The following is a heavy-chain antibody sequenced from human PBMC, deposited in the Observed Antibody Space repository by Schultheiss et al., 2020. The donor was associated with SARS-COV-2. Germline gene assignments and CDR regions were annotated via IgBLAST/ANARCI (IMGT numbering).Heavy chain of an antibody. V-gene: IGHV4-34*01. CDR1: GGSFSGYY. CDR3: ARDGYSGYGDAFDI. D-gene: IGHD5-12*01. Sequence: SQTLSLTCAVYGGSFSGYYWSWIRQPPGKGLEWIGYIYYSGSTYYNPSLKSRVTISVDTSKNQFSLKLSSVTAADTAVYYCARDGYSGYGDAFDIWGQGTMVTVSS. CDR2: IYYSGST. J-gene: IGHJ3*02.